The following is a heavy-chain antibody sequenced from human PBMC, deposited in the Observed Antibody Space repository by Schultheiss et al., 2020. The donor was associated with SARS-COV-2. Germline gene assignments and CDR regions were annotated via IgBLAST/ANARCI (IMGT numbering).Heavy chain of an antibody. CDR1: GFTFSNYD. Sequence: GESLKISCTASGFTFSNYDMHWVRQVTGERPEWVSSVSGGGAITYYADSVKGRFTISRDNSKNTMSLQMNSLRAEDTAVYYCVRDGRRAFDYWGQGTLVTVSS. CDR2: VSGGGAIT. V-gene: IGHV3-23*01. CDR3: VRDGRRAFDY. J-gene: IGHJ4*02. D-gene: IGHD1-1*01.